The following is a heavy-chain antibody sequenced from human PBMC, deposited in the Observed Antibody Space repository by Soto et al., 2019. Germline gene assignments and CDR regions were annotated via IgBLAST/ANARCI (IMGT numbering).Heavy chain of an antibody. Sequence: QVQLVESGGGVVQPGRSLRLSCAASGFTFSSYGMHWVRQAPGKGLEWVAVISYDGINKYYADSVKGRFTISRDSSKNTLYLQMNSLRAEDTAVYYCAKSVYNWNDGFFDYWGQGTLVTVSS. D-gene: IGHD1-1*01. CDR3: AKSVYNWNDGFFDY. CDR2: ISYDGINK. J-gene: IGHJ4*02. V-gene: IGHV3-30*18. CDR1: GFTFSSYG.